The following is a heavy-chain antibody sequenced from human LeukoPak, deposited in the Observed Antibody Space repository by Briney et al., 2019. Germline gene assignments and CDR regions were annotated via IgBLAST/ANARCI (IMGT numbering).Heavy chain of an antibody. V-gene: IGHV4-31*03. D-gene: IGHD2-2*02. J-gene: IGHJ5*02. Sequence: SQTLSLTCTVSGGSISSGGYYWSWIRQHPGKGLEWIGYIYYSGSTYYNPSLKSRVTISVDTSKNQFSLKLSSVTAADTAVYYCARGGYCSSTSCYIAWFDPWGQGTLVTVSS. CDR1: GGSISSGGYY. CDR2: IYYSGST. CDR3: ARGGYCSSTSCYIAWFDP.